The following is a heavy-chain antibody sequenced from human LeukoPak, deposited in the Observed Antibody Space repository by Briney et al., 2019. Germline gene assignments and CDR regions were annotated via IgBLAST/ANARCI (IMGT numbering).Heavy chain of an antibody. J-gene: IGHJ6*04. Sequence: PGGSLTLFCDASGLTVGGIYMRWVRHAPRRGLEWVSIIYSDYTTNYAESVKGRFTISRDDSKNTLYLQMIHLRAEDTAVYYCARDYNYYYHSGTYIARKSYGMDVGGKGTTVIVS. D-gene: IGHD3-10*01. CDR1: GLTVGGIY. CDR3: ARDYNYYYHSGTYIARKSYGMDV. CDR2: IYSDYTT. V-gene: IGHV3-53*01.